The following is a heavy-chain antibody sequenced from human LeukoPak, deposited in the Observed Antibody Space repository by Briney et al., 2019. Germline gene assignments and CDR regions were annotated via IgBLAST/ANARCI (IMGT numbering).Heavy chain of an antibody. CDR1: EFIFSDYA. J-gene: IGHJ4*02. CDR2: IDKTTYPT. D-gene: IGHD6-19*01. V-gene: IGHV3-21*01. Sequence: GGSLRLSCAASEFIFSDYAMGWVRQAPGKGLEWVSTIDKTTYPTFYADSVKGRFTISRDNAKNSLYLQMNSLRAEDTAVYYCAREIGYSSGWPTYYFDYWGQGTLVTVSS. CDR3: AREIGYSSGWPTYYFDY.